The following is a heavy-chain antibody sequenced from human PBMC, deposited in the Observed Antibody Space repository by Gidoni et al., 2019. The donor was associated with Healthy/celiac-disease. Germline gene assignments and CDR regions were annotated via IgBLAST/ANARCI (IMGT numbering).Heavy chain of an antibody. D-gene: IGHD2-21*02. Sequence: VQLVESGVGEVQPGMSRRLSWAASGFTFSSDGRPWVRQAPVKGLESVSLISYAGSINYYSDSVKGRFTISRDNSKNTLYLQMNSLRAEDTAVYYCAKDSGAYCGGDCYSYFDYWGQGTLVTVSS. CDR2: ISYAGSIN. V-gene: IGHV3-30*18. J-gene: IGHJ4*02. CDR1: GFTFSSDG. CDR3: AKDSGAYCGGDCYSYFDY.